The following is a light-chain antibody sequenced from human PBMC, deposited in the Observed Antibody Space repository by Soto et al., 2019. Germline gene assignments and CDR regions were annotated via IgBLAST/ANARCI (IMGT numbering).Light chain of an antibody. CDR2: TAS. J-gene: IGKJ4*01. CDR1: HSVGKNY. CDR3: QQYASSPLT. V-gene: IGKV3-20*01. Sequence: NVLTQSPGTLSLSPGETATLSCRASHSVGKNYLAWYQQKPGQAPRLLIYTASDRATGIPDRFSGSGSGTDFTLTISRLEPEDFAVYYCQQYASSPLTFGGGNKVDIK.